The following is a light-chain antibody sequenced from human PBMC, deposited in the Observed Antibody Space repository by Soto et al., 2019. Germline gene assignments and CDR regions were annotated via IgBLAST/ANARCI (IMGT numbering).Light chain of an antibody. CDR2: DAS. CDR3: QQYNVHST. J-gene: IGKJ2*01. Sequence: DLQMTQSPSSLSASVGDRVTITCRASQTISTYLNWYQQKPGKAPRLLIYDASSLLSGVPSRFSGSGSGTDFTLTIASLQPEDFSTYYCQQYNVHSTFGQGTKLESK. V-gene: IGKV1-39*01. CDR1: QTISTY.